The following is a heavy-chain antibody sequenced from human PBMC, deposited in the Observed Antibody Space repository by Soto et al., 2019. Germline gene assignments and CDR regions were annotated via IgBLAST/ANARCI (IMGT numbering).Heavy chain of an antibody. CDR1: GGTFSSYA. Sequence: QVQLVQSGAEVKKPGSSVKVSCKASGGTFSSYAISWVRQAPGQGLEWMGGIIPIFGTANYAQKFQGRVTIPADESRSTAYMERSSLRSGDTAVYYGARGGRGLQRGLNYYGMDVWGQGTTVTVSS. V-gene: IGHV1-69*01. CDR3: ARGGRGLQRGLNYYGMDV. CDR2: IIPIFGTA. J-gene: IGHJ6*02. D-gene: IGHD5-12*01.